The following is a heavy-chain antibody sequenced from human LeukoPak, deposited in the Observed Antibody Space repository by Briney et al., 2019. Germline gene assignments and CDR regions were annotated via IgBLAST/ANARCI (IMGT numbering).Heavy chain of an antibody. Sequence: PGGSLRLSCAASGFTFSGYAMSWVRQAPGKGLEWVSAISGSGGSTYYADSVKGRFTISRDNSKNTLYLQMNSLRAEDTAVYYCAKGTYSSSWYSFDYWGQGTLVTVSS. CDR3: AKGTYSSSWYSFDY. V-gene: IGHV3-23*01. D-gene: IGHD6-13*01. CDR1: GFTFSGYA. CDR2: ISGSGGST. J-gene: IGHJ4*02.